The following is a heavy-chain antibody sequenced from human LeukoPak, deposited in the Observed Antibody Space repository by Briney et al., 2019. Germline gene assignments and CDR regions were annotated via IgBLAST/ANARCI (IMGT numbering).Heavy chain of an antibody. J-gene: IGHJ4*02. CDR3: ARRVTGTTFGLDY. V-gene: IGHV1-46*01. CDR2: INPSGGST. D-gene: IGHD1-20*01. CDR1: GYTFTSYY. Sequence: ASVKVSCKASGYTFTSYYMHWVRQAPGQGLEWMGIINPSGGSTSYAQKFQGRVTMTTDTSTSTAYMELRSLRSDDTAVYYCARRVTGTTFGLDYWGQGTLVTVSS.